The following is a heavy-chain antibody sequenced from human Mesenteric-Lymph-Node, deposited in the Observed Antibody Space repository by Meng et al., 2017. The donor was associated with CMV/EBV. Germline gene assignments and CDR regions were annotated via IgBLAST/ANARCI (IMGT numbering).Heavy chain of an antibody. D-gene: IGHD6-19*01. CDR2: IYYSGST. CDR3: ARDHSVSGPCGAFDI. J-gene: IGHJ3*02. CDR1: GVSIRGNY. V-gene: IGHV4-59*01. Sequence: SETLSPTCTVSGVSIRGNYWSWIRQSPGKGWGWIGYIYYSGSTTYKASLKTRVTMSLDTSKNQFSLQLNSVTAADTAVYYCARDHSVSGPCGAFDIWGQGTMVTVS.